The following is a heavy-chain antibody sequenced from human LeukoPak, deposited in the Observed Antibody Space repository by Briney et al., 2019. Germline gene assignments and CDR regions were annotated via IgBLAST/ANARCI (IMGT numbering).Heavy chain of an antibody. CDR2: ITAYKGNT. CDR3: ASSYDSSGYDSYYYYYYGMDV. V-gene: IGHV1-18*01. Sequence: ASAKVSCKASGYIFTSYGISWVRQAPGQGLEWMGWITAYKGNTNYAQKLQGRVTMTTDTSTNTAYMELRSLRSDDTAVYYCASSYDSSGYDSYYYYYYGMDVWGQGTTVTVSS. D-gene: IGHD3-22*01. CDR1: GYIFTSYG. J-gene: IGHJ6*02.